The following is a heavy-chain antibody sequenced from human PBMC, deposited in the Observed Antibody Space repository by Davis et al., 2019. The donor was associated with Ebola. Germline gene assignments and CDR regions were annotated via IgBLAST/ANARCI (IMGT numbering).Heavy chain of an antibody. CDR1: GYTFNGYY. CDR3: AREYYDFWSGYLDY. J-gene: IGHJ4*02. Sequence: AASVKVSCKASGYTFNGYYMRWVRQAPGQGLEWIGRINPNTGGTILAQKIQGRVTMTRDTSTSTVYMELSSLRSEDTAVYYCAREYYDFWSGYLDYWGQGTLVTVSS. CDR2: INPNTGGT. V-gene: IGHV1-2*06. D-gene: IGHD3-3*01.